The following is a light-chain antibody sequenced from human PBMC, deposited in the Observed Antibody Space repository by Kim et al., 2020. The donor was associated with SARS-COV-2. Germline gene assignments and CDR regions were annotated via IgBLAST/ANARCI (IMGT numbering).Light chain of an antibody. CDR2: GAS. Sequence: LSPEESATHSCRASQAVRSRYLAWYQQKPGQAPRLLIYGASSRATGIPDRFSGSGSETDFTCTISRVGPEDFAVYYCQQYGTSRTFGQGTKVDIK. J-gene: IGKJ1*01. CDR1: QAVRSRY. CDR3: QQYGTSRT. V-gene: IGKV3-20*01.